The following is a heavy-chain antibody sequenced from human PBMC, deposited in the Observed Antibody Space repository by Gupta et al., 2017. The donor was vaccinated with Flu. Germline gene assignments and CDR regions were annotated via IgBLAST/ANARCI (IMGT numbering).Heavy chain of an antibody. J-gene: IGHJ4*02. D-gene: IGHD3-22*01. CDR2: IYPGDSDT. Sequence: EVQLVQSGAEVKKPGESLKISCKGSGYSFASYWIGWVRQMPGKGLEWMGVIYPGDSDTRYSPSFQGQVTISADKFNSTAYLQWGSLKASDTAMYYCATSRSSGYYYGGYYFFDFWGQGTLVTVSS. CDR3: ATSRSSGYYYGGYYFFDF. V-gene: IGHV5-51*01. CDR1: GYSFASYW.